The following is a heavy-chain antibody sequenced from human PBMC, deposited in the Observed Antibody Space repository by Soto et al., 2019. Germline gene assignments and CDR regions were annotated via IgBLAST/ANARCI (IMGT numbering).Heavy chain of an antibody. CDR2: IYYSGST. CDR3: ARKGDYGDYGWYFDL. V-gene: IGHV4-28*01. CDR1: GSSISSSNW. Sequence: QVQLQESGPGLVKPSDTLSLTCAVSGSSISSSNWWGWIRQPPGKGLEWIGYIYYSGSTYYNPSLKSRVTMSVDTSKNQFSLKLSSVTAVDTAVYYCARKGDYGDYGWYFDLWGRGTLVTVSS. J-gene: IGHJ2*01. D-gene: IGHD4-17*01.